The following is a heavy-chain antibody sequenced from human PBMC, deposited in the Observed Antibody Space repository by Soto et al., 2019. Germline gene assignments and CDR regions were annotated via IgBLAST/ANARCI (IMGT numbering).Heavy chain of an antibody. CDR3: AKDTSRQQLVEIDY. CDR1: GFTFSSYG. D-gene: IGHD6-13*01. J-gene: IGHJ4*02. CDR2: ISYDGSNK. Sequence: PGGSLRLSCAASGFTFSSYGMHWVRQAPGKGLEWVAVISYDGSNKYYADSVKGRFTISRDNSKNTLYLQMNSLRAEDTAVYYCAKDTSRQQLVEIDYWGQGTLVTVSS. V-gene: IGHV3-30*18.